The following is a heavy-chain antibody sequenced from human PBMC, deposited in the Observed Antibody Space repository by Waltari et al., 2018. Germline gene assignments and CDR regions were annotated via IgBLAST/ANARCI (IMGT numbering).Heavy chain of an antibody. V-gene: IGHV3-30-3*01. CDR3: ARDTGYCSSTSCTQGVRWFDP. J-gene: IGHJ5*02. CDR1: GFTFSSYA. Sequence: QVQLVESGGGVVQPGRSLRLSCAASGFTFSSYAMHWVRQAPGKGMEWVAVISYDGSNKYYADSVKGRFTISRDNSKNTLYLQMNSLRAEDTAVYYCARDTGYCSSTSCTQGVRWFDPWGQGTLVTVSS. CDR2: ISYDGSNK. D-gene: IGHD2-2*01.